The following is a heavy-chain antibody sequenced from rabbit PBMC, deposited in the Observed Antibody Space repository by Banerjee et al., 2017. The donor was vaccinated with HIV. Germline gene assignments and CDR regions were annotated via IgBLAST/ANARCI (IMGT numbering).Heavy chain of an antibody. CDR1: GFDFSSNS. Sequence: QEQLVESGGGLVQPEGSLTLTCKASGFDFSSNSMSWVRQAPGKGLEWIARIDGGSSGRTYYPNWAKGRFTISKTSSTTVTLQMTSLTAADTATYFCSRDYAGSSWSFDLWGPGTLVTVS. CDR2: IDGGSSGRT. V-gene: IGHV1S45*01. D-gene: IGHD8-1*01. CDR3: SRDYAGSSWSFDL. J-gene: IGHJ4*01.